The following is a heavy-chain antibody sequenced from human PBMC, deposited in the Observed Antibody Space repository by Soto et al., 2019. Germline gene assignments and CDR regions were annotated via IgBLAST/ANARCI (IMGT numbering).Heavy chain of an antibody. V-gene: IGHV3-48*01. J-gene: IGHJ6*02. D-gene: IGHD3-22*01. CDR3: ARGELDDSSGYAFYYYGMDV. CDR2: ISSSIITI. Sequence: GGSLRLSCAASGFTFSSYSMNWVRQAPGKGLEWVSYISSSIITIYYADSVRGRFTISRDNAKNSLYLQMNSLRAEDTAVYYCARGELDDSSGYAFYYYGMDVWGQGTTVTVSS. CDR1: GFTFSSYS.